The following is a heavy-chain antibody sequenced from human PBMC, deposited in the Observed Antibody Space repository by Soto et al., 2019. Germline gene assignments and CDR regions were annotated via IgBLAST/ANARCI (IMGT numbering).Heavy chain of an antibody. CDR2: ISSNGGST. V-gene: IGHV3-64*01. J-gene: IGHJ4*02. CDR1: GFTFSSYA. CDR3: ARQGSGSYYFDY. D-gene: IGHD2-15*01. Sequence: EVQLVKSGGGLVQPGGSLRLSCAASGFTFSSYAMHWVRQAPGKGLEYVSAISSNGGSTYYANSVKGRFTISRDNSKNTLYLQMSSLRAEDMAVYYCARQGSGSYYFDYWGQGTLVTVSS.